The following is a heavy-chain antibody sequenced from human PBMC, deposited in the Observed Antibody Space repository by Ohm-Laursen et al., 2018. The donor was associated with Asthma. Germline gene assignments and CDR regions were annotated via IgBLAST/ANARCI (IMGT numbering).Heavy chain of an antibody. V-gene: IGHV4-34*01. J-gene: IGHJ6*02. CDR2: INHSGST. Sequence: SETLSLTCAVYGGSFSGYYWSWIRQPPGKGLEWIGEINHSGSTNYNPSLKSRVTISVDTSKNQFSLKLSSVTAADTAVYYCASTRKQLARYYYYYGMDVWGQGTTVTVSS. CDR3: ASTRKQLARYYYYYGMDV. D-gene: IGHD6-13*01. CDR1: GGSFSGYY.